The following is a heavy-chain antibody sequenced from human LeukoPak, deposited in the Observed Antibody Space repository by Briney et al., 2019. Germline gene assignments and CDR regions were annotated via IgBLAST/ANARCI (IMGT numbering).Heavy chain of an antibody. CDR2: ICCGGSNN. D-gene: IGHD1-26*01. J-gene: IGHJ4*02. V-gene: IGHV3-33*01. CDR1: GFTFSSNG. Sequence: GRSLRLSCAASGFTFSSNGMHWVRQAPGKGLEWVAVICCGGSNNYYADSVKGRFTISRDNSNNTLYLQMNSLRDEDTAVYYCARERGGYWDGWNDYWGQGTLVTVSS. CDR3: ARERGGYWDGWNDY.